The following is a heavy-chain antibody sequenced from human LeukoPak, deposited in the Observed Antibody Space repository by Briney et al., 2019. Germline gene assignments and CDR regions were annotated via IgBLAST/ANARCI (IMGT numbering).Heavy chain of an antibody. CDR2: IKQDGSEK. D-gene: IGHD3-10*01. Sequence: PGGSLRLSCAASGFTFSSYWMSWVRQAPRKGLEWVANIKQDGSEKYYVDSVEGRFTISRDNAKNSLYLQMNSLRAEDTAVYYCARRGSGSYWDCWGQGTLVAVSS. CDR1: GFTFSSYW. CDR3: ARRGSGSYWDC. J-gene: IGHJ4*02. V-gene: IGHV3-7*01.